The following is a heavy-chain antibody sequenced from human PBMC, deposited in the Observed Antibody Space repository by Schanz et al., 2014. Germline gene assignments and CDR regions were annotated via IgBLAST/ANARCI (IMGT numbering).Heavy chain of an antibody. V-gene: IGHV1-69*04. J-gene: IGHJ6*03. CDR1: GYTFISYG. D-gene: IGHD2-2*02. Sequence: QVQLVQSGAEVRKPGASVKVSCKASGYTFISYGISWVRQAPGQGLEWMGRIIPILGIANYAQKFQGRVTNTADKSTSTAYMELTSLRSEDTAVYYCAGAYCSSTSCYTGYYYMDVWGKGTTVTVSS. CDR2: IIPILGIA. CDR3: AGAYCSSTSCYTGYYYMDV.